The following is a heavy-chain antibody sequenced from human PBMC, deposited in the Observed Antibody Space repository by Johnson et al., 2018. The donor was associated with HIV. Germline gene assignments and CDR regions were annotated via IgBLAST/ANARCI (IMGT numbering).Heavy chain of an antibody. CDR1: GFTFSSYG. D-gene: IGHD3-16*01. Sequence: QVQLVESGGGVVQPGGSLRLSCAASGFTFSSYGMHWVRQAPGKGLEWVAFIRYDGSNKYYADSVKGRFTISRDNAKNSLYLQMNSLRAEDTALYYCVRLADYYEAPGAFDIWGQGTMVTVSS. J-gene: IGHJ3*02. CDR3: VRLADYYEAPGAFDI. V-gene: IGHV3-30*02. CDR2: IRYDGSNK.